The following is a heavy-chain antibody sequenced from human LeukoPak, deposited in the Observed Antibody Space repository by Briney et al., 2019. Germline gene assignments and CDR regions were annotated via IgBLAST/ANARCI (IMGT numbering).Heavy chain of an antibody. CDR1: GYTFTGYY. J-gene: IGHJ6*03. Sequence: GASVKVSCKASGYTFTGYYMHWVRQAPGQGLEWMGWINPNSGGTNYAQKFQGRVTMTRDTSISTAYMELSSLRSEDTAVYYCARVKKVYDPSYYYYMDVWGKGTTVTISS. V-gene: IGHV1-2*02. D-gene: IGHD3-22*01. CDR3: ARVKKVYDPSYYYYMDV. CDR2: INPNSGGT.